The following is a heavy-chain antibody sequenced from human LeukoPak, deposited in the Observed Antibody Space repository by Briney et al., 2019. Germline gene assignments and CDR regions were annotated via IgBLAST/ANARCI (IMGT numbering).Heavy chain of an antibody. CDR2: ISNNGGYT. V-gene: IGHV3-23*01. Sequence: GGSLRLSCAASGFTFSSSAMSWVRQAPGKGLEWVSAISNNGGYTYYADSVQGRFTISRDNSKSTLCLQMNSLRAEDTAVYYCAKQLGYCSDGRCYFPYWGQGTLVTVSS. CDR1: GFTFSSSA. J-gene: IGHJ4*02. CDR3: AKQLGYCSDGRCYFPY. D-gene: IGHD2-15*01.